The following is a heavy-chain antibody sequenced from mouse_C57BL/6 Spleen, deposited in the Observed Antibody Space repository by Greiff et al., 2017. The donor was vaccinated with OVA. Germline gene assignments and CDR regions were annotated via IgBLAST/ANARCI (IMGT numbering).Heavy chain of an antibody. CDR1: GYTFTSYW. CDR2: IDPSDSYT. D-gene: IGHD2-5*01. J-gene: IGHJ2*01. Sequence: VQLQQPGAELVMPGASVKLSCKASGYTFTSYWMHWVKQRPGQGLEWIGEIDPSDSYTNYNQKFKGKSTLTVDKSSSTAYMQLSSLTSEDSAVYYCARKSNYVYFDYWGQGTTLTVSS. V-gene: IGHV1-69*01. CDR3: ARKSNYVYFDY.